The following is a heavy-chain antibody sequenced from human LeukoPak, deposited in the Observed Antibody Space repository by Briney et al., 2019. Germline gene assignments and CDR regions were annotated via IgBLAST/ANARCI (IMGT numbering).Heavy chain of an antibody. Sequence: GGSLRLSCAASGFSFSDYATSWVRQAPGKGLEWVSAITGPGEGTWYADSVQGRFTTSRDNSKNTLYLQMNSLRAEDTAVYFCAKRMYGWYQIDYWGQGTLVTVSS. CDR1: GFSFSDYA. V-gene: IGHV3-23*01. CDR3: AKRMYGWYQIDY. D-gene: IGHD6-19*01. J-gene: IGHJ4*02. CDR2: ITGPGEGT.